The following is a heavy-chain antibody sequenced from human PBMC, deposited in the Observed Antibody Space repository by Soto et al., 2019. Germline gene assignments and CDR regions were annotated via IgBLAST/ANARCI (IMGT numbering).Heavy chain of an antibody. CDR1: GFTFSTYD. CDR3: ARLGSDLVFDH. V-gene: IGHV3-13*01. D-gene: IGHD6-25*01. CDR2: IGTAGDT. Sequence: GGSLRLSCAASGFTFSTYDMHWVRQVTGKGLEWVSAIGTAGDTHYPDSVKGRFTVSRENAKNSLYLQMNSLRTEDTAVYYCARLGSDLVFDHWGQGTLVTVS. J-gene: IGHJ4*02.